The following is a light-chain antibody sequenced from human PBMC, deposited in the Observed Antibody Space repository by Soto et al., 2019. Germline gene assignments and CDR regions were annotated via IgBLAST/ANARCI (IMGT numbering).Light chain of an antibody. CDR1: TGAVTSGYY. Sequence: QTVVTQEPSLTVSPGGTVTLTCASSTGAVTSGYYPNWFQQKPGQAPRALSYSTSNKHSWTPAQFSGSLLGGKAALTLSGVQPEDEAEYYCLIYYGGAQVFGGGTKLTVL. CDR3: LIYYGGAQV. V-gene: IGLV7-43*01. CDR2: STS. J-gene: IGLJ2*01.